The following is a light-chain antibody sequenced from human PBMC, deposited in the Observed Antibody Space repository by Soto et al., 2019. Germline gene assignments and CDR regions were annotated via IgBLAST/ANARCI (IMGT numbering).Light chain of an antibody. CDR3: CSYTTISTVV. J-gene: IGLJ1*01. CDR2: AIT. V-gene: IGLV2-14*03. CDR1: SSDVGGNNF. Sequence: QSALTQPASVSGSPGQSITISCTGTSSDVGGNNFVSWYQQHPDKAPKLLIYAITNRPSGVSNRFSGSKSGSTASLTISGLQTEDEADYFCCSYTTISTVVFGTGTQLTVL.